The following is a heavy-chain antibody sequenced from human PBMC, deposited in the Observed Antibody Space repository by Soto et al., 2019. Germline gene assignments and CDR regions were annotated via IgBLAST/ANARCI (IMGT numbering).Heavy chain of an antibody. D-gene: IGHD3-10*01. CDR2: ISGSGGST. V-gene: IGHV3-23*01. CDR1: GFTFSSYP. CDR3: AHSPPLIPMVRGAPSH. Sequence: GGALILSWASAGFTFSSYPMSLGRQAPGKGVEWVSAISGSGGSTYYADSEKGRFTISSDNSKNTLYLKMNSLRAEDTDVYYCAHSPPLIPMVRGAPSHWGQGTLVTVSS. J-gene: IGHJ4*02.